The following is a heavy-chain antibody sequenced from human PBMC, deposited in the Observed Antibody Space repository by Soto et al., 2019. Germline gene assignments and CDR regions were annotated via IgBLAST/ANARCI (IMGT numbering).Heavy chain of an antibody. CDR2: ISAGGVST. J-gene: IGHJ6*02. D-gene: IGHD2-15*01. V-gene: IGHV3-23*01. CDR3: ARDWEGRNGGNPYYYYYGMDV. CDR1: GFTFSSYA. Sequence: EVQLLESGGGLIQPGGSLRLSCAASGFTFSSYAMSWVRQAPGKGLEWVSGISAGGVSTYYADSVKGRFTISRDNAKNSLYLQMNSLRAEDTAVYYCARDWEGRNGGNPYYYYYGMDVWGQGTTVTVSS.